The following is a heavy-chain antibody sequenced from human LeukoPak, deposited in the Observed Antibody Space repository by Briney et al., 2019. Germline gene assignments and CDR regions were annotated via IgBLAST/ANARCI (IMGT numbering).Heavy chain of an antibody. CDR3: ARDRITVAATETSFDY. CDR1: GFTFSSDW. CDR2: IKPDEGEK. Sequence: QTGGSLRLSCAASGFTFSSDWMIWVRQAPGKGLEWVANIKPDEGEKYYVDSVKGRFTVSRDNAKNSLYLQMNSLRAEDTAVYYCARDRITVAATETSFDYWGQGTLVTVSS. D-gene: IGHD6-19*01. V-gene: IGHV3-7*01. J-gene: IGHJ4*02.